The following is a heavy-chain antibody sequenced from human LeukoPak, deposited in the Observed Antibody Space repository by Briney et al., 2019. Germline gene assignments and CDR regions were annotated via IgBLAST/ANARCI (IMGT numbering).Heavy chain of an antibody. CDR3: AGDQLALNALNI. D-gene: IGHD1-1*01. Sequence: PSETLFLTCTVSGGSMSSHYWSWIRQPPGKGLEWLGYISYIGSTNYSPSLKSRVTISVDTSKNQFSLRLSSVTAADTAVYFCAGDQLALNALNIWGQGTMVSVSS. CDR2: ISYIGST. V-gene: IGHV4-59*11. CDR1: GGSMSSHY. J-gene: IGHJ3*02.